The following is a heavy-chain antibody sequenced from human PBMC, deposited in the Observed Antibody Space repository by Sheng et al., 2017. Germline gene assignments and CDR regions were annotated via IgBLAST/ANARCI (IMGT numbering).Heavy chain of an antibody. CDR2: IIPIFGTA. D-gene: IGHD2-2*01. CDR1: GGTFSSYA. V-gene: IGHV1-69*13. Sequence: QVQLVQSGAEVKKPGSSVKVSCKASGGTFSSYAISWVRQAPGQGLEWMGGIIPIFGTANYAQKFQGRVTITADESTSTAYMELSSLRSEDTAVYYCARDEGYCSSTSCPTSYYYGMDVWGQGTTVTVSS. CDR3: ARDEGYCSSTSCPTSYYYGMDV. J-gene: IGHJ6*02.